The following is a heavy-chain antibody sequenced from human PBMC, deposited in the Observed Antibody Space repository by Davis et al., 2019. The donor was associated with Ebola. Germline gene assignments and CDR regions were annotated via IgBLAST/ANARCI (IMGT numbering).Heavy chain of an antibody. D-gene: IGHD2/OR15-2a*01. CDR3: TTSKSGVYAY. J-gene: IGHJ4*02. CDR2: ITRGMNI. CDR1: GFTFSIYS. V-gene: IGHV3-21*05. Sequence: GGSLRPSCAASGFTFSIYSMHWVRQAPGKGLEWVSYITRGMNIYYADSVKGRYTISRDNAKNSLYLQINSLRAEDTALYYCTTSKSGVYAYWGQGTLVTVSS.